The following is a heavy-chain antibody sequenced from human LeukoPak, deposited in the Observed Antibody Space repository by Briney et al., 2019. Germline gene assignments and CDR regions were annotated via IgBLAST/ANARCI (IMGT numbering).Heavy chain of an antibody. CDR1: GFTXTSSA. Sequence: ASVKVSCKASGFTXTSSAMQWVRQARGQRLEWIGWIVVGSGNTNYAQKFQERVTITRDMSTSTAYMELSSLRSEDTAVYYCAAMLELAASSLNTHYYYYYGMDVWGQGTTVTVSS. CDR3: AAMLELAASSLNTHYYYYYGMDV. CDR2: IVVGSGNT. D-gene: IGHD6-13*01. J-gene: IGHJ6*02. V-gene: IGHV1-58*02.